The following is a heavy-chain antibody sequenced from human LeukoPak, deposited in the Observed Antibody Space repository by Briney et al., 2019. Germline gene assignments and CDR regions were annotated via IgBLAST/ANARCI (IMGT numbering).Heavy chain of an antibody. Sequence: SVKVSCKASGGTFSSYAISWVRQAPGQGLEWMGGIIPIFGTANYAQKFRGRVTITADESTSTAYMELSSLRSEDTAVYYCARDLFKDDHSGYEDDYWGQGTLVTVSS. V-gene: IGHV1-69*13. CDR3: ARDLFKDDHSGYEDDY. D-gene: IGHD5-12*01. CDR1: GGTFSSYA. CDR2: IIPIFGTA. J-gene: IGHJ4*02.